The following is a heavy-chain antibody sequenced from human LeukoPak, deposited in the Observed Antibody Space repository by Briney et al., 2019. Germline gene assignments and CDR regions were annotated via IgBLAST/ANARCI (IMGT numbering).Heavy chain of an antibody. Sequence: GSSVKVSCKASGGTFSSYAISWVRQAPGQGLEWMGGIIPIFGTANYAQKFQGRVTITADKSTSTAYMELSSLRSEDTAVYYCARGIRVAVAGNICEDAFDIWGQGTMVTVSS. J-gene: IGHJ3*02. CDR3: ARGIRVAVAGNICEDAFDI. CDR1: GGTFSSYA. V-gene: IGHV1-69*06. CDR2: IIPIFGTA. D-gene: IGHD6-19*01.